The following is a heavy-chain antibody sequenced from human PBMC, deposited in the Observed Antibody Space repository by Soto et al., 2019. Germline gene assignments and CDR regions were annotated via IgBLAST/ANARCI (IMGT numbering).Heavy chain of an antibody. CDR2: ISGSGGST. J-gene: IGHJ4*02. CDR1: GFTFSSYA. D-gene: IGHD2-2*02. CDR3: AKDGCSSTSCYKDY. Sequence: GGSLRLSCAASGFTFSSYAMSWVRQAPGKGLEWVSAISGSGGSTYYADSVKGRFTISRDNSKNTLYLQMNSLRAEDTAVYYCAKDGCSSTSCYKDYWGQGTLVTVSS. V-gene: IGHV3-23*01.